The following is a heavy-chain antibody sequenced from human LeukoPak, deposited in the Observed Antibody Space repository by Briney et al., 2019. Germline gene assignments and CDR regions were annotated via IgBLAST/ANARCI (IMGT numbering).Heavy chain of an antibody. D-gene: IGHD6-13*01. CDR3: ARDEGIAAAGWFDP. CDR2: INPSGGST. Sequence: ASVKVSCKASGYSFTSHYMHWVRQAPGQGLEWMGLINPSGGSTSYAQKFQGRVTMTRDTSTSTVYMELSSLRSEDTAVYYCARDEGIAAAGWFDPWGQGTLVTVSS. V-gene: IGHV1-46*01. CDR1: GYSFTSHY. J-gene: IGHJ5*02.